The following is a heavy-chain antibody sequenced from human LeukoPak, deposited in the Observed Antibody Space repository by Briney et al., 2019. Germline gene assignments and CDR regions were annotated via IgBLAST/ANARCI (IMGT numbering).Heavy chain of an antibody. V-gene: IGHV3-33*01. J-gene: IGHJ4*02. CDR3: VRDRNNNYFDY. CDR1: GVAFGIHG. Sequence: PGGSLRLSCAASGVAFGIHGMRWVRQAPGKGLEGVAFIWSGGTREFYADSVRGRFTIPRDSSHNTVYLHMNSLRAEDTALYFCVRDRNNNYFDYWGQGTLLTVSS. CDR2: IWSGGTRE. D-gene: IGHD1-14*01.